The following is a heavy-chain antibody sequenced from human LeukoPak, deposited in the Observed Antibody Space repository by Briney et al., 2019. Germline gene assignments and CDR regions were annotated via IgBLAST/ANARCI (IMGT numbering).Heavy chain of an antibody. CDR1: GFTFSSYA. CDR2: IGGSGDSI. V-gene: IGHV3-23*01. CDR3: AKDQGSHRESDY. J-gene: IGHJ4*02. Sequence: GGSLRLSCAASGFTFSSYAMNWVRQAPGKGLEWVSKIGGSGDSIYYADSVKGRFTISRDNSKNTLYLQMNSLRVEDTAIYYCAKDQGSHRESDYWGQGTLVTVSS. D-gene: IGHD3-16*02.